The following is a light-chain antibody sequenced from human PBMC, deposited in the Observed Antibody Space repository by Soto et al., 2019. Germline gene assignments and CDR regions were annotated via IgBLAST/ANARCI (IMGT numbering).Light chain of an antibody. CDR1: QSVSNN. CDR3: QQRSNWPLT. Sequence: EIVRTQSPATLSVSPGERVTLSCRASQSVSNNLVWYQQKPGQAPRLLIYADSNRATGIPARFSGSGSGTDFTLTISSLEPEDFAVYYCQQRSNWPLTFGGGTKVDIK. J-gene: IGKJ4*01. V-gene: IGKV3-11*01. CDR2: ADS.